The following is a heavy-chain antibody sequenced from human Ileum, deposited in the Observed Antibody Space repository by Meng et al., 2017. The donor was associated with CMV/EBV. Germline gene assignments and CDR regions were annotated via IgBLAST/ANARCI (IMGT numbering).Heavy chain of an antibody. CDR2: ISSSSSTI. Sequence: GESLKISCAVSGFTFSTYSMNWVRQAPGKGLEWVSYISSSSSTIYYADSVKGRFTISRDNAKSSLYLQMNSLRAEDTAVYYCARILEGSDYWGLGTLVTVSS. CDR3: ARILEGSDY. D-gene: IGHD3-3*01. V-gene: IGHV3-48*04. J-gene: IGHJ4*02. CDR1: GFTFSTYS.